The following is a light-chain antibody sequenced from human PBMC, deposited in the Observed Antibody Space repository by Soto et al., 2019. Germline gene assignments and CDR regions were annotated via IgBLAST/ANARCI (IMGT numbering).Light chain of an antibody. CDR2: TAS. J-gene: IGKJ3*01. CDR1: QSVSSSY. V-gene: IGKV3-20*01. Sequence: EIVLTQSPGTLSLSPGERATLSCRASQSVSSSYLAWYQQKPGQAPRLLIYTASSRATGIPDRFSGSGSGTDFTLTISRLEPEDFAVYYCQQYRSSPLTFGPGTKVDI. CDR3: QQYRSSPLT.